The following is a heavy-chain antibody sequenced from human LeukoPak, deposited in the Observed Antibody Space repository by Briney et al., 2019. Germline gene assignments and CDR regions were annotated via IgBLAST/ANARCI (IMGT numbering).Heavy chain of an antibody. CDR3: ATTLGYCSSTSCYENNWFDP. Sequence: ASVKVSCKASGGTFSSYAISWVRQAPGQGLESMGRIIPIFGIANYAQKFQGRVTITADKSTSTAYMELSSLRSEDTAVYYCATTLGYCSSTSCYENNWFDPWGQGTLVTVSS. J-gene: IGHJ5*02. V-gene: IGHV1-69*04. D-gene: IGHD2-2*01. CDR1: GGTFSSYA. CDR2: IIPIFGIA.